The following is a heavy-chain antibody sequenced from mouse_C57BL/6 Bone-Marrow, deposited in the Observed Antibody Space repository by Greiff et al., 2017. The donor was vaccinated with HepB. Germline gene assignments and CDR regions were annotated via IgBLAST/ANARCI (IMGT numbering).Heavy chain of an antibody. CDR3: ARRGTAKAPHFDY. CDR1: GYSFSSSW. J-gene: IGHJ2*01. Sequence: VQLQQSGPELVKPGASVKISCKASGYSFSSSWMNWVKQRPGKGLEWIGRIYPGDGDTNYNGPFKGKATLTADKSSSTAYMQRSSLTSEDSAVYFCARRGTAKAPHFDYWGQGTTLTVSS. V-gene: IGHV1-82*01. D-gene: IGHD3-3*01. CDR2: IYPGDGDT.